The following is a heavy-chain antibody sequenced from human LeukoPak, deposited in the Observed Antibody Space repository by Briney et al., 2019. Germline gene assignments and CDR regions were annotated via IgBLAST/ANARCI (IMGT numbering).Heavy chain of an antibody. Sequence: GGSLRLSCAASGLTFRNYGMYWVRQAPGKGLEWVAFILYDGGHTYYADSVKGRFTISRDNSKNTLYLQMNSLRVDDTAVYYCAKNPRYFDTSGPPDYWGQGTLVTVSS. CDR2: ILYDGGHT. CDR3: AKNPRYFDTSGPPDY. V-gene: IGHV3-30*02. D-gene: IGHD3-22*01. CDR1: GLTFRNYG. J-gene: IGHJ4*02.